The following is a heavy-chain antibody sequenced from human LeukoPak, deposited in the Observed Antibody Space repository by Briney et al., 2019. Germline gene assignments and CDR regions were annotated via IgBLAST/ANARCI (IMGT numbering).Heavy chain of an antibody. Sequence: PGGSLRLPCAASGFTFSIYAMTWVRQAPGKGLEWVSAISDNGDITYYADSVKGRFTISRDNSKNTLYLQMNSLRAEDTAVYYCAKDPTGLVRGYFDSWGQGTLSPSPQ. CDR2: ISDNGDIT. D-gene: IGHD3-10*01. V-gene: IGHV3-23*01. CDR1: GFTFSIYA. CDR3: AKDPTGLVRGYFDS. J-gene: IGHJ4*02.